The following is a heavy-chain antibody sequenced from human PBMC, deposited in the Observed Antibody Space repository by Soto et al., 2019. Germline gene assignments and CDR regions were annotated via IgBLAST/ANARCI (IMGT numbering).Heavy chain of an antibody. CDR3: ARDGGYYGSGSYVVPLGVRGMDV. J-gene: IGHJ6*02. D-gene: IGHD3-10*01. Sequence: QVQLVESGGGVVQPGRSLRLSCAASGFTFSSYGMHWVRQAPGKGLEWVAVIWYDGSNKYYADSVKGRFTISRDNSKNTLYLQMNSLRAEDTAVYYCARDGGYYGSGSYVVPLGVRGMDVWGQGTTVTVSS. CDR2: IWYDGSNK. V-gene: IGHV3-33*01. CDR1: GFTFSSYG.